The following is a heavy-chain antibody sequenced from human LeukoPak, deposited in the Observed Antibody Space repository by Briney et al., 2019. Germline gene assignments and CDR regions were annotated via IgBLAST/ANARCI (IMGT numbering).Heavy chain of an antibody. CDR1: GGSISSTNYY. J-gene: IGHJ2*01. Sequence: SETLSLTCNVSGGSISSTNYYWGWIRQAPGKGLEWLGNVYYTGTTYYNPSLKSRLTISVDTSNNQFSLRLSSVTAADTAVYYCAGEYGSGSYGYLDLWGRGALVTVSS. CDR2: VYYTGTT. D-gene: IGHD3-10*01. CDR3: AGEYGSGSYGYLDL. V-gene: IGHV4-39*07.